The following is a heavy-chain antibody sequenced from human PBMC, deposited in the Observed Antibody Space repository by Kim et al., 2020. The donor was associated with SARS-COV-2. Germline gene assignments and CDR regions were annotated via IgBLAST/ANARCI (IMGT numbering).Heavy chain of an antibody. D-gene: IGHD5-18*01. Sequence: VKSRITINPDTSKNQFSLQLNSVTPEDTAVYYCARDLLRGYSYGPDAFDIWGQGTMVTVSS. J-gene: IGHJ3*02. V-gene: IGHV6-1*01. CDR3: ARDLLRGYSYGPDAFDI.